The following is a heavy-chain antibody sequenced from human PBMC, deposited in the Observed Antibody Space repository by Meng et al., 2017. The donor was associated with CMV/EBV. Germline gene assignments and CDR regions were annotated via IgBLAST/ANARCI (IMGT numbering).Heavy chain of an antibody. J-gene: IGHJ4*02. Sequence: HLVESGGGLVQPVGSPRLSCAASGFTVSSNYMSWGRQAPGKGLEWVSVIYSGGSTYYADSVKGRFTISRDNSKNTLYLQMNSLRAEDTAVYYCAREGDGYDKAPYWGQGTLVTVSS. V-gene: IGHV3-66*01. D-gene: IGHD5-24*01. CDR3: AREGDGYDKAPY. CDR1: GFTVSSNY. CDR2: IYSGGST.